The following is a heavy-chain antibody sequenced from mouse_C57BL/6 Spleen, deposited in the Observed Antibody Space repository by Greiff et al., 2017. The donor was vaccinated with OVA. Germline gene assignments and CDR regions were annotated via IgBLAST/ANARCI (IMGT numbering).Heavy chain of an antibody. CDR2: IDPSDSET. CDR3: ARGTTVDY. V-gene: IGHV1-52*01. Sequence: VQLQQPGAELVRPGSSVKLSCKASGYTFTSYWMHWVKQRPIQGLEWIGNIDPSDSETHYNQKFKDKATLTVDKSSSTVYMQLSSLTSEDSAVYYCARGTTVDYWGQGTTLTVSS. D-gene: IGHD1-1*01. J-gene: IGHJ2*01. CDR1: GYTFTSYW.